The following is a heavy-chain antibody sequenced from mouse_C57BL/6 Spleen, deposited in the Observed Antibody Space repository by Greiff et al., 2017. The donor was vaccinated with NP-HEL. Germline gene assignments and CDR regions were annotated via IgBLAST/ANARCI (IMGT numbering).Heavy chain of an antibody. CDR1: GFSLTSYG. D-gene: IGHD4-1*01. CDR2: LWRGGST. V-gene: IGHV2-5*01. Sequence: QVQLQQSGPGLVQPSPSLSITCTVSGFSLTSYGVHWVRQSPGQGLEWLGVLWRGGSTDYNAAFMSRLSTTKDNSKSQVFFKMNSLQADDTAIYYCAKKCLGLDAMDYWGQGTSVTVSS. CDR3: AKKCLGLDAMDY. J-gene: IGHJ4*01.